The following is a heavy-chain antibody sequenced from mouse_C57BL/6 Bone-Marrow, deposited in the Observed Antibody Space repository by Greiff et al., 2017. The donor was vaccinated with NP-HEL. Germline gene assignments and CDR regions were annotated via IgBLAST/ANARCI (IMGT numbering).Heavy chain of an antibody. D-gene: IGHD1-1*01. CDR2: IDPENGDT. V-gene: IGHV14-4*01. J-gene: IGHJ4*01. CDR1: GFNIKDDY. Sequence: DVQLQESGAELVRPGASVKLSCTASGFNIKDDYMHWVKQRPEQGLEWIGWIDPENGDTEYASKFQGKATITADTSSNTAYLQLSSLTSEDTAVYYCATNYGSNFYAMDYWGQGTSVTVSS. CDR3: ATNYGSNFYAMDY.